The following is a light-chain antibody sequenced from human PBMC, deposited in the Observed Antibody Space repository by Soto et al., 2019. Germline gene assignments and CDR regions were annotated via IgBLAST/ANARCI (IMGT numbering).Light chain of an antibody. V-gene: IGLV1-47*01. Sequence: QSVLTQPPSVSGTPGQRVTISCSGSSSNIGSNYVYWYQQLPGTAPKLLVYRNDQGPSGVPDRFSGSKSGTSASLAISGLRSEDEADYYCASWDDSLSGHVVFGGGTKLTVL. J-gene: IGLJ2*01. CDR3: ASWDDSLSGHVV. CDR1: SSNIGSNY. CDR2: RND.